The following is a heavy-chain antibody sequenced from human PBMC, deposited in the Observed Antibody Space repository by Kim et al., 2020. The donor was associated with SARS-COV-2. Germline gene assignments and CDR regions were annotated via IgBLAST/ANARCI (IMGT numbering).Heavy chain of an antibody. CDR3: ARDGRGGGWYVDYYGMDV. J-gene: IGHJ6*02. CDR2: ISYDGSNK. V-gene: IGHV3-30*04. Sequence: WGSLRLSCAASGFTFSSYAMHWVRQAPGKGLEWVAVISYDGSNKYYADSVKGRFTISRDNSKNTLYLQMNSLRAEDTAVYYCARDGRGGGWYVDYYGMDVWGQGTTVTVSS. CDR1: GFTFSSYA. D-gene: IGHD6-19*01.